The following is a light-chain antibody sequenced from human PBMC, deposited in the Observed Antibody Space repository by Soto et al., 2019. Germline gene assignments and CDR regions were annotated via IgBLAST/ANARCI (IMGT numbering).Light chain of an antibody. CDR3: QQYYNWPLT. J-gene: IGKJ4*01. V-gene: IGKV3-15*01. CDR2: GTS. CDR1: QSVTDN. Sequence: DIVLTQSPGTLSSSPAGRSTLSFISSQSVTDNYLAWYQQKPGQAPRLLIYGTSSRATGIPARFSGSGSGTEFTLTISSLQSEDFAVYYCQQYYNWPLTFGGGTKVDIK.